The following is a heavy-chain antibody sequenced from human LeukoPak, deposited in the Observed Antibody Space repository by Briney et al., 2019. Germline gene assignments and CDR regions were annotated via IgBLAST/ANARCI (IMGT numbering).Heavy chain of an antibody. V-gene: IGHV3-21*01. CDR2: ISPVSSYT. CDR3: VRDVSRRIGMDV. D-gene: IGHD2/OR15-2a*01. CDR1: GFSFNSYT. Sequence: GGSLRLSCLASGFSFNSYTVNWVREAPGKGLEWVSTISPVSSYTWYAESVKGRFTISRDNPKNSLYLQMDSLRAEDTAVYYCVRDVSRRIGMDVWGQGTTVTVSS. J-gene: IGHJ6*02.